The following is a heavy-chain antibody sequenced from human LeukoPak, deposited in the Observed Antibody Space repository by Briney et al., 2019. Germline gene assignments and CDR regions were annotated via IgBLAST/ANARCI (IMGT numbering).Heavy chain of an antibody. V-gene: IGHV3-7*01. CDR3: ARDRCSGTSCHNFDY. CDR1: GFTFSSYW. CDR2: IKQDGSEK. Sequence: GGSLRLSCAASGFTFSSYWMSWVRQAPGKGLEWVANIKQDGSEKYYVDSVEGRFTISRDNAKNSLYLQMNSLRAEDTAVYYCARDRCSGTSCHNFDYWGQGTLVTVSS. J-gene: IGHJ4*02. D-gene: IGHD2-2*02.